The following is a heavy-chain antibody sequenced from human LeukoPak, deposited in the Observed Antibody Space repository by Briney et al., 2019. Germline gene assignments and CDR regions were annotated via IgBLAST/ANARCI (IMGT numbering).Heavy chain of an antibody. Sequence: SETLSLTCAVYGGSFSGYYWTWVRQPPGKGLEWIGEINHKGATNYNPSLKSRVTISLDTSKNQFSLKLSSVTAADTAVYYCARGPHFYGSGSYEYSYYYYYYGMDVWGKGTAVTVSS. CDR1: GGSFSGYY. CDR3: ARGPHFYGSGSYEYSYYYYYYGMDV. V-gene: IGHV4-34*01. J-gene: IGHJ6*04. D-gene: IGHD3-10*01. CDR2: INHKGAT.